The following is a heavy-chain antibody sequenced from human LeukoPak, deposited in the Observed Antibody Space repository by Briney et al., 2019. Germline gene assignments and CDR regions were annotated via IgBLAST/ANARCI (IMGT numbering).Heavy chain of an antibody. Sequence: ASVKVSCKASGYTFIGYYMHWVRQAPGQGLEWMGWINPNSGVTNYAQKFQGRVTMTRDTSISTAYMELTSLRSVDTAVYYCATTRVTTTRLDYWGQGTLVTVSS. CDR2: INPNSGVT. D-gene: IGHD5-12*01. CDR1: GYTFIGYY. CDR3: ATTRVTTTRLDY. J-gene: IGHJ4*02. V-gene: IGHV1-2*02.